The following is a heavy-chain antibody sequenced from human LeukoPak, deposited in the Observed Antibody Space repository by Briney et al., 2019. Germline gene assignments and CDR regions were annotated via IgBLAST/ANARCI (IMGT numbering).Heavy chain of an antibody. CDR2: ISGSGGST. V-gene: IGHV3-23*01. D-gene: IGHD2-2*01. Sequence: PGGSLRLSCVASGFTFSSYAMSWVRQAPGKGLEWVSAISGSGGSTYYADSVKGRFTISRDNSKNTLYLQMNSLRAEDTAVYYCAKDHIVVVPAAMYYFDYWGQGTLVTVSS. CDR3: AKDHIVVVPAAMYYFDY. CDR1: GFTFSSYA. J-gene: IGHJ4*02.